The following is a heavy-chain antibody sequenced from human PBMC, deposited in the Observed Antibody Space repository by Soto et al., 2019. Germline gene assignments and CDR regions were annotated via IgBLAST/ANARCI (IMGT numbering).Heavy chain of an antibody. Sequence: SVKVSCKASGGTFSSYAISWVRQAPGQGLEWMGGIIPIFGTANHAQKFQGRVTITADESTSTAYMELSSLRSEDTAVYYCARAVGATYEDIVVVPAAPVYGMDVWGQGTTVTVSS. D-gene: IGHD2-2*01. V-gene: IGHV1-69*13. CDR2: IIPIFGTA. CDR3: ARAVGATYEDIVVVPAAPVYGMDV. J-gene: IGHJ6*02. CDR1: GGTFSSYA.